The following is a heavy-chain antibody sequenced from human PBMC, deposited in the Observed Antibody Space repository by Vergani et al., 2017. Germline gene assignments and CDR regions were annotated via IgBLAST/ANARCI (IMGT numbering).Heavy chain of an antibody. CDR1: GYTFTGYY. J-gene: IGHJ5*02. V-gene: IGHV1-2*02. CDR3: ARYRGEVVLRYSWFDP. D-gene: IGHD3-16*01. Sequence: QVQLVQSGAEVKKPGASVKVSCKASGYTFTGYYMHWVRQAPGQGLEWMGWINPNSGGTNYAQKFQGRVTMTRDTSISTAYMELSRLRSDDTAVYYGARYRGEVVLRYSWFDPWGQGTLVTVSS. CDR2: INPNSGGT.